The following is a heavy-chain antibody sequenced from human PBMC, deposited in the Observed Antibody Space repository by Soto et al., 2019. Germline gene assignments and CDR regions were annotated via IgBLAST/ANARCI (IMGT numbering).Heavy chain of an antibody. CDR3: ARAPNLGTVWARAYSSFLDV. CDR1: GYRFTTYW. Sequence: GESLKISCKASGYRFTTYWIAWVRQMPGRGLEWMGIVYPGDSNTKYGPSFQGRITISADRSINTAYLQWSSLEASDTAMYYCARAPNLGTVWARAYSSFLDVWGQGTTVTVSS. CDR2: VYPGDSNT. J-gene: IGHJ6*02. V-gene: IGHV5-51*01. D-gene: IGHD3-16*01.